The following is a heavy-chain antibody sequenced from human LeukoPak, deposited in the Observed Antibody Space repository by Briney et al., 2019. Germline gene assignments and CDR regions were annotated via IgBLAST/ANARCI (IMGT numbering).Heavy chain of an antibody. CDR3: ARAPMGYCSGGSCYSFDYYYYGMDV. CDR1: GYTFTSYY. J-gene: IGHJ6*02. V-gene: IGHV1-46*01. D-gene: IGHD2-15*01. CDR2: INPSGGST. Sequence: ASVKVSCKASGYTFTSYYMHWVRQAPGQGLEWMGIINPSGGSTSYAQKFQGRVTMTRDTSTSTVYMELCSLRSEDTAVYYCARAPMGYCSGGSCYSFDYYYYGMDVWGQGTTVTVSS.